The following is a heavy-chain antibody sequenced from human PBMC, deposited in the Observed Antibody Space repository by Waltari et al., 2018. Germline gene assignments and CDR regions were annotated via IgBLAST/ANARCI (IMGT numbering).Heavy chain of an antibody. CDR1: GYTFTSYA. J-gene: IGHJ3*02. D-gene: IGHD2-2*01. V-gene: IGHV1-3*01. Sequence: QVQLVQSGAEVKKPGASVKVSCKASGYTFTSYAMHWVRQAPGQRLEWMGWSNAGNGNTKYSQKFQGRVTITRDTSASTAYMELSSLRSEDTAVYYCARGGYCSSTSCFADAFDIWGQGTMVTVSS. CDR3: ARGGYCSSTSCFADAFDI. CDR2: SNAGNGNT.